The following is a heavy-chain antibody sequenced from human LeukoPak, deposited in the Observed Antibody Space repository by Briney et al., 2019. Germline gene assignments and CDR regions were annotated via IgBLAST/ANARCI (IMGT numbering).Heavy chain of an antibody. V-gene: IGHV3-11*06. J-gene: IGHJ4*02. Sequence: GRSLRLSCAASGFTFSDYYISWIRQAPGKGVEWVSCISSSSSYTNYADSVKGRFTISRDNAKNSLYLQMNSLRAEDTAVYYCASMGGRLRYFDWLLPFDYWGQGTLVTVSS. CDR1: GFTFSDYY. CDR2: ISSSSSYT. D-gene: IGHD3-9*01. CDR3: ASMGGRLRYFDWLLPFDY.